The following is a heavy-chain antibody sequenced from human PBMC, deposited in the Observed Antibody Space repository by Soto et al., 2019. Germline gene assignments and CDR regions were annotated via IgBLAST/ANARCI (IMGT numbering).Heavy chain of an antibody. CDR3: ARGEDDYGAFLFDY. Sequence: QVQLVQSGAEVKKPGSSVKVSCKASGGTFSSYAISWVRQAPGQGLEWMGGIIPIFGTANYAQKFQGRVTITADESTSTAYMELSSLRSEDTAVYYCARGEDDYGAFLFDYWGQGTLVTVSS. J-gene: IGHJ4*02. CDR2: IIPIFGTA. CDR1: GGTFSSYA. V-gene: IGHV1-69*01. D-gene: IGHD4-17*01.